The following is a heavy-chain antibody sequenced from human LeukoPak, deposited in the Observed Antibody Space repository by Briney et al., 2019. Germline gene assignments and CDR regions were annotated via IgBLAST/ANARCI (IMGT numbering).Heavy chain of an antibody. J-gene: IGHJ4*02. V-gene: IGHV1-69*02. CDR1: GYTFTGYY. Sequence: GASVKVSCKASGYTFTGYYMHWVRQAPGQGLEWMGRIIPILGIANYAQKFQGRVTITADKSTSTAYMELSSLRSEDTAVYYCAALEQWPHDYWGQGTLVTVSS. D-gene: IGHD6-19*01. CDR3: AALEQWPHDY. CDR2: IIPILGIA.